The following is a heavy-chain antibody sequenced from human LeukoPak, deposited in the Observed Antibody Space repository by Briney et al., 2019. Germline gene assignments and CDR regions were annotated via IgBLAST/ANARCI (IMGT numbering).Heavy chain of an antibody. CDR2: IRSKAYGGTT. J-gene: IGHJ4*02. CDR3: TRWGYSYGLSDY. D-gene: IGHD5-18*01. CDR1: GFTFGDYA. V-gene: IGHV3-49*04. Sequence: PGGSLRLSCAASGFTFGDYAMSWVRQAPGKGLEWVGFIRSKAYGGTTEYAASVKGRFTISRDDSKSIAYLQMNSLKTEDTAVYYCTRWGYSYGLSDYWGQGTLVTVSS.